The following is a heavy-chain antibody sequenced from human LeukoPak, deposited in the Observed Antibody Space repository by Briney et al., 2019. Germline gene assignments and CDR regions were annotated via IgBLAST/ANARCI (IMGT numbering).Heavy chain of an antibody. Sequence: GGSLRLSCAASSFTFSSYWMTWVRQAPGKGLEWVANIKEDGSKTFYVDSVKGRFTISRDNAKNSLYLQMNSLRAEDTAVYYCAKDLGAVAGRGAYGYWGQGTLVTVSS. CDR2: IKEDGSKT. CDR1: SFTFSSYW. CDR3: AKDLGAVAGRGAYGY. D-gene: IGHD6-19*01. V-gene: IGHV3-7*04. J-gene: IGHJ4*02.